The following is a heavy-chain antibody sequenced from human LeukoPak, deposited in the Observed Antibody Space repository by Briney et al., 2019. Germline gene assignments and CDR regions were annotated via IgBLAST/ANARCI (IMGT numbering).Heavy chain of an antibody. CDR1: GFTFSDYY. D-gene: IGHD6-6*01. CDR2: IYSGGST. J-gene: IGHJ6*03. CDR3: ARGLSSSFHYYYYMDV. V-gene: IGHV3-66*02. Sequence: GGSLRLSCAASGFTFSDYYMSWIRQAPGKGLEWVSVIYSGGSTYYADSVKGRFTISRDNSKNTLYLQMNSLRAEDTAVYYCARGLSSSFHYYYYMDVWGKGTTVTVSS.